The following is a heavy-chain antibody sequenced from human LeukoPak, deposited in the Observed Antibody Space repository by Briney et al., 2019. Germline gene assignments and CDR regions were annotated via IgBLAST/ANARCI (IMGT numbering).Heavy chain of an antibody. J-gene: IGHJ4*02. CDR2: IYHSGST. Sequence: SETLSLTCTVSHYSISSNYYWGWIRQPPGKGLEWIGSIYHSGSTYYNPSLKSRATISVDTSKNQFSLKLTPVTAADTAVYYCARSSGYMSYWGQGTLVTVSS. CDR1: HYSISSNYY. V-gene: IGHV4-38-2*02. D-gene: IGHD3-22*01. CDR3: ARSSGYMSY.